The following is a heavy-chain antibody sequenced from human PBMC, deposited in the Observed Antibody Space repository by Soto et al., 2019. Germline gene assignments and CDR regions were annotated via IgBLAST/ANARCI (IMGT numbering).Heavy chain of an antibody. J-gene: IGHJ4*02. CDR1: GYTFTSYG. Sequence: GASVKVSCKTSGYTFTSYGISWVRQAPGQGLEWMGWIRASNGNTNYARNVQDRVTMTTDTSTSTAYMELRSLRSDDTAVYYCARGAFGAVSFAYWGQGSRSPSPQ. V-gene: IGHV1-18*01. CDR3: ARGAFGAVSFAY. CDR2: IRASNGNT. D-gene: IGHD3-10*01.